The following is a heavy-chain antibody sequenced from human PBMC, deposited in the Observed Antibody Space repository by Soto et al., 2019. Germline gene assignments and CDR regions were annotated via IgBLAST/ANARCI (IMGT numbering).Heavy chain of an antibody. J-gene: IGHJ4*02. CDR2: SSSII. D-gene: IGHD3-22*01. CDR3: ARKFYXDSXXXYYYY. V-gene: IGHV3-48*01. Sequence: SSSIIYYADSVKGRFTISRDNAKNSLYLQMNSLRAEDTAVYYCARKFYXDSXXXYYYYWGQGTLVTVSS.